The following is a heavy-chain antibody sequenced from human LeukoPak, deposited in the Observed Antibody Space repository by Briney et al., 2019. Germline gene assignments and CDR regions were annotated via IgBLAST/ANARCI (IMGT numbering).Heavy chain of an antibody. CDR3: ARLPCTGLESGGSCSTARFYGMDV. CDR2: INPNSGGT. V-gene: IGHV1-2*04. CDR1: GYTFTGYY. J-gene: IGHJ6*02. Sequence: ASVKVSCKASGYTFTGYYMHWVRQAPGQGLEWMGWINPNSGGTNYAQKFQGWVTMTRDTSISTAYMELSRLRSDDTAVYYCARLPCTGLESGGSCSTARFYGMDVWGQGTTVTVSS. D-gene: IGHD2-15*01.